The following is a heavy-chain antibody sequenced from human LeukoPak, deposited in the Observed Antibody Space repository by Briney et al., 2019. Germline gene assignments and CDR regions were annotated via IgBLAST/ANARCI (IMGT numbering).Heavy chain of an antibody. J-gene: IGHJ4*02. Sequence: GGSLRLSCAASGFTFSSYAMSWVRQAPGKGLEWVSLIYYDDNTYYADSVKGRFTISRDNSRNTLYLKMNSLRAEDTAVYYCARTFRRGDGYKVGYLDYWGQGTLGTVSP. D-gene: IGHD5-24*01. V-gene: IGHV3-53*01. CDR1: GFTFSSYA. CDR3: ARTFRRGDGYKVGYLDY. CDR2: IYYDDNT.